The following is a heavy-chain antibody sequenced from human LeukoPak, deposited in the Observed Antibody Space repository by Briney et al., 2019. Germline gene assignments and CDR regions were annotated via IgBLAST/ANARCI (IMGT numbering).Heavy chain of an antibody. CDR3: ARGALRNGPFDP. CDR2: IIPIFGTA. V-gene: IGHV1-69*13. D-gene: IGHD4-17*01. Sequence: ASVKVSCKASGGTFSSYAISWVRQAPGQGLEWMGGIIPIFGTANYAQKFQGRVTITADESTSTAYMELSSLRSEDTAVYYCARGALRNGPFDPWGQGTLVTVSS. CDR1: GGTFSSYA. J-gene: IGHJ5*02.